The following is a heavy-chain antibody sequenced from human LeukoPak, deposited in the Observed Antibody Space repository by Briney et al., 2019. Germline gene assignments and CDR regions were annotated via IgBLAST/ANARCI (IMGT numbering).Heavy chain of an antibody. CDR1: GCTFSSYA. CDR3: AREVVSSSSTRSERYFDY. D-gene: IGHD6-6*01. CDR2: ISYDGSNK. V-gene: IGHV3-30-3*01. J-gene: IGHJ4*02. Sequence: GRSLRLSCAASGCTFSSYAMHWVRQAPGKGLEWVAVISYDGSNKYYADSVKGRFTISRDNSKNTLYLQMNSLRAEDTAVYYCAREVVSSSSTRSERYFDYWGQGTLVTVSS.